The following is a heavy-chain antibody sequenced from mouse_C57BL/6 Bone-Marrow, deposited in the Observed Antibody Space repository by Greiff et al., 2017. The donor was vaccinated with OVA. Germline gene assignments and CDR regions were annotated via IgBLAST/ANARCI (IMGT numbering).Heavy chain of an antibody. CDR1: GFTFSSYT. Sequence: EVKVVESGGGLVKPGGSLKLSCAASGFTFSSYTMSWVRQTPEQRLEWVATISGGGGNTYYPDSVKGRFTISRDNAKNTLYLQISSLRSEDTALYYCARLCVWVRRRGYAMDYWGQGTSVTVAS. D-gene: IGHD2-14*01. V-gene: IGHV5-9*01. CDR3: ARLCVWVRRRGYAMDY. CDR2: ISGGGGNT. J-gene: IGHJ4*01.